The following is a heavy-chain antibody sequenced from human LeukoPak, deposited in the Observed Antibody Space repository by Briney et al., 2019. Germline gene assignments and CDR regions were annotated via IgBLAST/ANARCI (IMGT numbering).Heavy chain of an antibody. CDR2: IYTSGST. D-gene: IGHD6-13*01. V-gene: IGHV4-61*02. CDR1: GGSISSSSYY. Sequence: PSETLSLTCTVSGGSISSSSYYWGWIRQPAGKGLEWIGRIYTSGSTNYNPSLKSRVTMSVDTSKNQFSLKLSSVTAADTAVYYCARGRHFIAADWYFDLWGRGTLVTVSS. CDR3: ARGRHFIAADWYFDL. J-gene: IGHJ2*01.